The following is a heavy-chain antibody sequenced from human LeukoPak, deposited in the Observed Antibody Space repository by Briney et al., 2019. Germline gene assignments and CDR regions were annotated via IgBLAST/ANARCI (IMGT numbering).Heavy chain of an antibody. CDR2: IIPIFGTA. D-gene: IGHD7-27*01. V-gene: IGHV1-69*06. CDR1: GGTFSSYA. J-gene: IGHJ4*02. CDR3: ARFWGGHDY. Sequence: ASVKVSCKASGGTFSSYAISWVRQAPGQGLEWMGGIIPIFGTANYAQKFQGRVTITADKSTSTAYMELSSLRAEDPAVYYCARFWGGHDYWGQGTLVTVSS.